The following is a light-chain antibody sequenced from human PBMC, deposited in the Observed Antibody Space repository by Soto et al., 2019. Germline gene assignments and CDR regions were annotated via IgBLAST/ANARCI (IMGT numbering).Light chain of an antibody. Sequence: EIVMTQSPATLSVSPGGRATLSCRVSQSVSSNLAWYQQKPGQAPRLLIYGASTRATGIPARFSGSGSGTEFTLTISSLQSEDFAVYYCQHYNYWPPPFGGGTKVEIK. CDR3: QHYNYWPPP. CDR2: GAS. V-gene: IGKV3-15*01. J-gene: IGKJ4*01. CDR1: QSVSSN.